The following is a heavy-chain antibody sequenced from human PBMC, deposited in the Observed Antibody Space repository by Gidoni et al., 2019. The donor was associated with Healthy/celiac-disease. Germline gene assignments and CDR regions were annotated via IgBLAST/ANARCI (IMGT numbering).Heavy chain of an antibody. D-gene: IGHD1-26*01. CDR2: INPSGGST. J-gene: IGHJ4*02. V-gene: IGHV1-46*01. Sequence: QVQLVQSGAEVKKPGASVKVSCKAPGYTFTSYYMHWVRQAPGQGLEWMRIINPSGGSTSYAQKFQGRVTMTRDTSTSTVYRELSSLRSEDTAVYYCARVGSGSFDYWGQGTLVTVSS. CDR1: GYTFTSYY. CDR3: ARVGSGSFDY.